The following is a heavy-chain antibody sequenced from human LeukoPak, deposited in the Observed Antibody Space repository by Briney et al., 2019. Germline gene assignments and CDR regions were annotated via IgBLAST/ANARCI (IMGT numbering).Heavy chain of an antibody. Sequence: PSETLSLTCAVYGGSFSGYYWSWIRQPPGKGLEWIGSISYSGTTFYSPSLESRVTISADTSKNQFSLKLSSVTATDTAVYYCARIGVRSVIIFGVFDYWGQGIRVTVSS. CDR1: GGSFSGYY. CDR3: ARIGVRSVIIFGVFDY. CDR2: ISYSGTT. D-gene: IGHD3-10*01. V-gene: IGHV4-34*01. J-gene: IGHJ4*02.